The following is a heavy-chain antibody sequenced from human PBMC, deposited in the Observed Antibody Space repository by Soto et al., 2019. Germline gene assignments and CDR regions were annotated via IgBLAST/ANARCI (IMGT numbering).Heavy chain of an antibody. Sequence: ASETLSLTCSVSGGSVSSESYYWSWTRQTPGKGLEWIGNVENSGSTKYNPSLKSRVTISVDTSKNQFSLKLSSVTGADTAVYYCARERGDSHWIDPWGQGTLVTVSS. CDR3: ARERGDSHWIDP. CDR1: GGSVSSESYY. J-gene: IGHJ5*02. V-gene: IGHV4-61*01. D-gene: IGHD2-21*01. CDR2: VENSGST.